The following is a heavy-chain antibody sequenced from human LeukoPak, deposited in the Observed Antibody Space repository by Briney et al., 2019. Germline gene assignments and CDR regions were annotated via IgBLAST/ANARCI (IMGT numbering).Heavy chain of an antibody. Sequence: PGGSLRLSCAASGFTFSSYSMNWVRQAPGKGLEWVSSISSSSSYIYYADSVKGRFTISRDNAKNSLYLQMNSLRAEDTAVYYCARGETYYYGSGSYFFDYWGQGTLVTASS. CDR1: GFTFSSYS. D-gene: IGHD3-10*01. CDR2: ISSSSSYI. V-gene: IGHV3-21*01. J-gene: IGHJ4*02. CDR3: ARGETYYYGSGSYFFDY.